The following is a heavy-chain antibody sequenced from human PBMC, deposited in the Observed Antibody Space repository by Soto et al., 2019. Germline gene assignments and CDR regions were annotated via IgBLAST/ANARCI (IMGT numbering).Heavy chain of an antibody. V-gene: IGHV1-69*13. J-gene: IGHJ6*02. CDR1: GGTFSSYA. CDR3: ARFDSSGFYGMDV. CDR2: IIPIFGTA. Sequence: GASVKVSCKASGGTFSSYAISWVRQAPGQGPEWMGGIIPIFGTANYTQKFQGRVTITADESTSTAYMELSSLRSEDTAVYYCARFDSSGFYGMDVWGQGTTVTVSS. D-gene: IGHD3-22*01.